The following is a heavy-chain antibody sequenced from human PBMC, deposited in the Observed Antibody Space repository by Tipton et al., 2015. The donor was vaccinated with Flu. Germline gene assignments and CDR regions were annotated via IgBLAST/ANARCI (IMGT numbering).Heavy chain of an antibody. Sequence: VQLVQSGAEVRKPGESLKISCKGSGYRFSTDYIGWVRQMPGKGLEWMGIIFPGDSQSTYGPSFQGQVTFSIDKSIDTAYLQWSSLSASYSAMHYCVKPQISYGMPAAFFFDSWGQGTLVTVSS. V-gene: IGHV5-51*03. CDR1: GYRFSTDY. J-gene: IGHJ4*02. CDR3: VKPQISYGMPAAFFFDS. CDR2: IFPGDSQS. D-gene: IGHD3-16*01.